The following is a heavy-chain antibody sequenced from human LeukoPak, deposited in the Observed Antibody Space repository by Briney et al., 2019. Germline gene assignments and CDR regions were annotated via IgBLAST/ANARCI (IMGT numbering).Heavy chain of an antibody. CDR2: ISSSSSYI. V-gene: IGHV3-21*01. Sequence: GGSLRLSCAASGCTFSTYIMNWVRQAPGKGLEWVSSISSSSSYIYYADSVKGRFTISRDNAKNSLYLQMNSLRAEDTAVYYCARDRLSIPFDYWGQGTLVTVSS. J-gene: IGHJ4*02. D-gene: IGHD2-21*01. CDR3: ARDRLSIPFDY. CDR1: GCTFSTYI.